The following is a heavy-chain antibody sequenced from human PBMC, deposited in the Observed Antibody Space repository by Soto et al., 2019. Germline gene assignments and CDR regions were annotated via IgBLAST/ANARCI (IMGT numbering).Heavy chain of an antibody. V-gene: IGHV1-69*01. D-gene: IGHD1-26*01. J-gene: IGHJ5*02. CDR2: IVIQFGKT. CDR1: GGNFTTYG. Sequence: QVQLVQSGAEVKKPGASVKVSCKASGGNFTTYGISWVRQAPGQGLELMGGIVIQFGKTNFAHKFRGRVTITADESTSTVSMDLNNLRSEDTAVDYCSRASGRSGYNWFDPWGQGTRVTVST. CDR3: SRASGRSGYNWFDP.